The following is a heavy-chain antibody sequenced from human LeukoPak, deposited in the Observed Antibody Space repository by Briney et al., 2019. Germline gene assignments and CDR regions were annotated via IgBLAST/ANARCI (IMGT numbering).Heavy chain of an antibody. J-gene: IGHJ4*02. V-gene: IGHV3-74*01. CDR3: ARVLSYFGAGSYPAY. D-gene: IGHD3-10*01. Sequence: GGSLRLSCTASGFTFTSYWLHWVRQVPGKGLVWIAHVSPDGGRTDYADSVKGRFTVSRDNTDHILYLQMNRLTADDTAVYYCARVLSYFGAGSYPAYWGQGTLVTVSS. CDR2: VSPDGGRT. CDR1: GFTFTSYW.